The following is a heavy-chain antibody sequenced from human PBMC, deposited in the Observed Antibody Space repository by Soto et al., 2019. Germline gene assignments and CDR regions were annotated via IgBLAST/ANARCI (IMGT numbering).Heavy chain of an antibody. V-gene: IGHV4-34*01. J-gene: IGHJ3*02. D-gene: IGHD3-22*01. CDR3: ARDRGYYESSGYVKAFDI. Sequence: PSETLSLTCSVYGGSFSGYSWSWIRQPLRTMLEWIGEINHSGSTNYNSSLKSRVTISVDTSKNEFHLRLSSVTAADTAVYYCARDRGYYESSGYVKAFDIWGQGTMVTVSS. CDR1: GGSFSGYS. CDR2: INHSGST.